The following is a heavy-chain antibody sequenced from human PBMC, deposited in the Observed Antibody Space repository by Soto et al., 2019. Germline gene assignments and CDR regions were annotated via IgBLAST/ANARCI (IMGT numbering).Heavy chain of an antibody. CDR1: GGSISSSSYY. D-gene: IGHD3-22*01. J-gene: IGHJ3*02. Sequence: QLQLQESGPGLVKPSETLSLTCTVSGGSISSSSYYWGWIRQPPGKGLEWIGSIYYSGSTYYNPSLKSRVTISVDTSKNQFSLKLSSVTAADTAVYYCARDSSRPASGYPVAAFDIWGQGTMVTVSS. V-gene: IGHV4-39*02. CDR3: ARDSSRPASGYPVAAFDI. CDR2: IYYSGST.